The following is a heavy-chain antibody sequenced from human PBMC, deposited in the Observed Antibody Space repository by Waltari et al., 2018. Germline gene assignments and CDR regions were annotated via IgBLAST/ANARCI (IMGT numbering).Heavy chain of an antibody. CDR1: GYTFTSYA. D-gene: IGHD2-15*01. CDR2: INAGNGNT. Sequence: QVQLVQSGAEVKKPGASVKVSCKASGYTFTSYAMHWVRTAPGQRLEWMGWINAGNGNTKYLQKFQGRVTITRDTSASTAYMELSSLRSEDTAVDYCARGAVRVVVAATLRDPWGQGTLVTVSS. V-gene: IGHV1-3*01. CDR3: ARGAVRVVVAATLRDP. J-gene: IGHJ5*02.